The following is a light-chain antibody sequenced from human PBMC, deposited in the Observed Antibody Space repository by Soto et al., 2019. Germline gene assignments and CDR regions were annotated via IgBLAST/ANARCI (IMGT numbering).Light chain of an antibody. CDR1: QSVSSK. Sequence: EIVMTQSPATLSVSPGERATLSCRASQSVSSKLAWYQQKPGQAPRLLIYGVSGRATGIPDRFSGSGSGTDFTLTISRLEPEDFAVYYCQQYGSSGTFGQGTKV. CDR2: GVS. J-gene: IGKJ1*01. V-gene: IGKV3-20*01. CDR3: QQYGSSGT.